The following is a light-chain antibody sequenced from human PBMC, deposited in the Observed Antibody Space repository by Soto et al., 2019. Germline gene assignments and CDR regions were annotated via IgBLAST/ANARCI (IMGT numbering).Light chain of an antibody. V-gene: IGLV3-21*02. CDR3: QVWDSGSDHVV. J-gene: IGLJ2*01. Sequence: SYELTQPPSVSVASGQTARITCGGNYIGRKSVHWYQQKPGQAPVLVISYDRDRPSGIPERLSGSNSGNTATLTISRVEAGDEADHYCQVWDSGSDHVVFGGGTKLTVL. CDR1: YIGRKS. CDR2: YDR.